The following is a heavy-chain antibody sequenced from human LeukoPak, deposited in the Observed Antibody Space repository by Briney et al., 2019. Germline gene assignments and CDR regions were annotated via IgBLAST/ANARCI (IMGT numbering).Heavy chain of an antibody. Sequence: GRSLRLSCAASGFTFNSYGMHWVRQTPGKGLEWVAVIANDGKDKQYADSVKGRFTISRDNSKNTLYLQMNSLRAEDTAVYYCARVIVGASAIDGMDVWGQGTTVTVSS. CDR3: ARVIVGASAIDGMDV. CDR2: IANDGKDK. CDR1: GFTFNSYG. V-gene: IGHV3-30*03. J-gene: IGHJ6*02. D-gene: IGHD1-26*01.